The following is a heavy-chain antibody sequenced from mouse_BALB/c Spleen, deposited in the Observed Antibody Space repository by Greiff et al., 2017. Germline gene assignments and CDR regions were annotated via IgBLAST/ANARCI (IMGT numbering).Heavy chain of an antibody. V-gene: IGHV5-12-2*01. J-gene: IGHJ4*01. CDR2: ISNGGGST. CDR3: ARQVNYEDYYAMDY. CDR1: GFTFSSYT. D-gene: IGHD2-1*01. Sequence: EGKLVESGGGLVQPGGSLKLSCAASGFTFSSYTMSGVRQTPEKRLEWVAYISNGGGSTYYPDTVKGRFTISRDNAKNTLYLQMSSLKSEDTAMYYCARQVNYEDYYAMDYWGQGTSVTVSS.